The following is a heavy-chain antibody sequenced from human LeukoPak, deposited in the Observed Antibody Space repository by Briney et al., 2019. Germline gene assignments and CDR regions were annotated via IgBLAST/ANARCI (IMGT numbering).Heavy chain of an antibody. D-gene: IGHD3-10*01. Sequence: ASVKVSCKASGYTFTNYYIHWVRQAPGQGLEWMGFINPSGGSTSYARKFHDRVTMTRDMSTSTVYMELSSLRSEDTAVYYCARNQASGFDYWGQGTLITVSS. CDR3: ARNQASGFDY. CDR1: GYTFTNYY. CDR2: INPSGGST. J-gene: IGHJ4*02. V-gene: IGHV1-46*01.